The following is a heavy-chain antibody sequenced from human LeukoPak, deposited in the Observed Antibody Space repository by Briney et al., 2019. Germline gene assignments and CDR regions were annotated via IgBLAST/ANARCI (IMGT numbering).Heavy chain of an antibody. CDR1: GGTFSSYA. Sequence: SVKVSCKASGGTFSSYAINWVRQAPGQGLEWMGGIIPIFGTGNPAQKFQDRVTITADAYTRTAFMELSSLRSEDTAVYYCATDVPSETVMVSAFDMWGQGTMVTV. V-gene: IGHV1-69*13. D-gene: IGHD5-18*01. CDR2: IIPIFGTG. J-gene: IGHJ3*02. CDR3: ATDVPSETVMVSAFDM.